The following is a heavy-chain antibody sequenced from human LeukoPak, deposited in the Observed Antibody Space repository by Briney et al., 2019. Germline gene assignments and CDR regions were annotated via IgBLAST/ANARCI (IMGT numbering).Heavy chain of an antibody. D-gene: IGHD4-11*01. V-gene: IGHV1-69*13. J-gene: IGHJ4*02. Sequence: SVKVSCKASGGTFSSYAISWVRQAPGRGLEWMGGIIPIFCTANHAQKFQGRVTITADESTSTAYMELSSLRSEDTAVYYCARVKSETVTTPIQPFDYWGQGTLVTVSS. CDR3: ARVKSETVTTPIQPFDY. CDR1: GGTFSSYA. CDR2: IIPIFCTA.